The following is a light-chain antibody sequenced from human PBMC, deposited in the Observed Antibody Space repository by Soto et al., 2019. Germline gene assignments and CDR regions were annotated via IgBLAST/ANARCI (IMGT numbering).Light chain of an antibody. CDR3: LQDYTYPRT. CDR1: QAIRSE. V-gene: IGKV1-6*01. J-gene: IGKJ1*01. Sequence: AIQMTQSPTSLFASVGDIVTITCRASQAIRSELAWYHKKSGKAPKLLIYAASNLKSGVPPRFSGSGSGSYLTLTVSSQQPEDIASYYCLQDYTYPRTYGQGTTLEI. CDR2: AAS.